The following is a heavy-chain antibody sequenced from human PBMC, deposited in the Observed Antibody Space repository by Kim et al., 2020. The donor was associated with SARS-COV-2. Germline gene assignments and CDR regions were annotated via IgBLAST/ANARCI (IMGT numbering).Heavy chain of an antibody. V-gene: IGHV3-33*01. CDR1: GFTFSSYG. Sequence: GGSLRLSCAASGFTFSSYGMHWVRQAPGKGLEWVAVIWYDGSNKYYADSVKGRFTISRDNSKNTLYLQVNSLRAEDTAVYYCARDGSGSTYGMDVWGQGTTVTVSS. CDR3: ARDGSGSTYGMDV. D-gene: IGHD3-10*01. J-gene: IGHJ6*02. CDR2: IWYDGSNK.